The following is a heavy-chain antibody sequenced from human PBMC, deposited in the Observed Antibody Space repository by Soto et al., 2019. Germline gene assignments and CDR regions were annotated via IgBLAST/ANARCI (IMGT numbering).Heavy chain of an antibody. Sequence: EEHLVESGGGLVKPGGSLRLSCAASGFSFSSYTMNWVRQAPGKGLEWVSSMRGSTYIYYADSVKGRFTISRDNAKNSLYLQMNTLRVEDTAVYYCARLLGSGLMDVWGQGTTVIVS. V-gene: IGHV3-21*06. CDR2: MRGSTYI. CDR1: GFSFSSYT. D-gene: IGHD5-12*01. J-gene: IGHJ6*02. CDR3: ARLLGSGLMDV.